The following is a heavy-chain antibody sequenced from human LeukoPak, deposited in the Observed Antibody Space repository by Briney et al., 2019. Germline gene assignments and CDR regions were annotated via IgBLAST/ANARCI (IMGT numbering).Heavy chain of an antibody. CDR2: IIPMSDTA. D-gene: IGHD1-26*01. J-gene: IGHJ3*02. CDR3: AREDDTGRYMGDDAFDI. Sequence: SVKVSCKASGGTFNSYAISWVRQAPGQGLEWMGGIIPMSDTANYPQKFRGRLTIAADIPTSTVYMELSSLRSEDTAVYYCAREDDTGRYMGDDAFDIWGQGTMVTVSS. CDR1: GGTFNSYA. V-gene: IGHV1-69*06.